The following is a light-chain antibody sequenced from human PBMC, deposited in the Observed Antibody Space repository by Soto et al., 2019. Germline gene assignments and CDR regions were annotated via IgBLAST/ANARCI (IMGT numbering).Light chain of an antibody. Sequence: DVVMTQSPDSLAVALGDGSTINCKSVRRLLYHVNNKNYLAWFQQKPGQSPKLLIYWASSRESGVPDRFSGSGSGTDFTLTIRSLQAEDVAVYYCQQSFGPPWTFGQGTKVDIK. CDR2: WAS. CDR3: QQSFGPPWT. CDR1: RRLLYHVNNKNY. J-gene: IGKJ1*01. V-gene: IGKV4-1*01.